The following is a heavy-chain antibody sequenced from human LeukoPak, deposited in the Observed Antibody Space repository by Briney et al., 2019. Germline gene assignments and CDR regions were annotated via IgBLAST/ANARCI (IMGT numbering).Heavy chain of an antibody. CDR1: GGSISSYY. V-gene: IGHV4-59*01. Sequence: TSEPLSLTCSVSGGSISSYYWNWIRQPPGKGLEWIGYIYSSETTNYNPTLKSRVTISVDTSKNPFSLKLSSVTAADTAIYYCARGGYDILTGSWNWFDPWGQGTLVTVSS. J-gene: IGHJ5*02. D-gene: IGHD3-9*01. CDR3: ARGGYDILTGSWNWFDP. CDR2: IYSSETT.